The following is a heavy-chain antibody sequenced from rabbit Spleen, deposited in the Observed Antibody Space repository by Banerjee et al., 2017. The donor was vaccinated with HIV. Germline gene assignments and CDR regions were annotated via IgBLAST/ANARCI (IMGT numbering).Heavy chain of an antibody. CDR1: GFSFSGRDV. CDR2: INAATGKP. Sequence: QEQLVESGGGLVQPEGSLTLTCKASGFSFSGRDVMCWVRQAPGKGLEWIACINAATGKPVYATWAKGRFTISRTSSTTVTLRMTSLTAADRAAYFCARDLVGVIGWNFYLWGQGPLVTVS. D-gene: IGHD1-1*01. CDR3: ARDLVGVIGWNFYL. V-gene: IGHV1S45*01. J-gene: IGHJ4*01.